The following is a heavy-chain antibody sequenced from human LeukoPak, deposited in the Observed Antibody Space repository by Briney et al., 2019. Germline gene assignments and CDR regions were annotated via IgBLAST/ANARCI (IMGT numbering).Heavy chain of an antibody. J-gene: IGHJ4*02. CDR2: ISSSSSYI. V-gene: IGHV3-21*01. Sequence: GGSLRLSCAASGFTVSHNYMNWVRQAPGKGLEWVSSISSSSSYIYYADSVKGRFTISRDNAKNSLYLQMNSLRAEDTAVYYCARVTEAPYYFDYWGQGTLVTVSS. CDR1: GFTVSHNY. CDR3: ARVTEAPYYFDY.